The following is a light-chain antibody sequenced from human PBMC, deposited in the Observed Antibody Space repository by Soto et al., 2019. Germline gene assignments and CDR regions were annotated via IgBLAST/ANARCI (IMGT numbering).Light chain of an antibody. CDR3: SSYAGSSNV. CDR1: SSDVGGYNY. CDR2: EVN. Sequence: QSVLTQPASVSGSPGQSITISCTGTSSDVGGYNYVSWYQQHPGKAPKLMIYEVNKRPSGVPDRFSGSKSGNTASLTVSGLQAEDEADYYCSSYAGSSNVFGTGTKATV. V-gene: IGLV2-8*01. J-gene: IGLJ1*01.